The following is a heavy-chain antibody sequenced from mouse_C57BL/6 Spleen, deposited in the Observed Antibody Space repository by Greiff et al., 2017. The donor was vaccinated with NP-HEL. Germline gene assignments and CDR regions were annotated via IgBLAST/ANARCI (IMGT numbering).Heavy chain of an antibody. CDR1: GFTFSDYG. J-gene: IGHJ2*01. D-gene: IGHD2-1*01. V-gene: IGHV5-17*01. Sequence: VQLQQSGGGLVKPGGSLKLSCAASGFTFSDYGMHWVRQAPEKGLEWVAYISSGSSTIYYADTVKGRFTISRDNAKNTLFLQMTSLRSEDTAMYYCARDYYLWYFDYWGQGTTLTVSS. CDR3: ARDYYLWYFDY. CDR2: ISSGSSTI.